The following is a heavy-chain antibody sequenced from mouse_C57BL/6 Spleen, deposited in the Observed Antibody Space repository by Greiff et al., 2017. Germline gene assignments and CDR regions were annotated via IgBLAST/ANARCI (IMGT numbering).Heavy chain of an antibody. CDR2: IYPGDGDT. D-gene: IGHD6-5*01. CDR3: ARPGLSAWFAY. CDR1: GYAFSSSW. Sequence: VQLQQSGPELVKPGASVKISCKASGYAFSSSWMNWVKQRPGKGLEWIGRIYPGDGDTNYNGKFKGKATLTADKSSSTAYMQLSSLTSEDSAVYFCARPGLSAWFAYWGQGTLVTVSA. V-gene: IGHV1-82*01. J-gene: IGHJ3*01.